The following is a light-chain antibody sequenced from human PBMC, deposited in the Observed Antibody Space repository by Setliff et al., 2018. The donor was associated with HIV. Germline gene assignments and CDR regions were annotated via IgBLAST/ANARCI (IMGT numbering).Light chain of an antibody. CDR3: CPHTGSGTYI. Sequence: QSALTQPASVSGSPGQSITISCTGTSSDIGSYDLVSWFQQHPGKAPKTIIYEVTKRPSGVSNRFSGSKSANPASLTISEPQAEDEADYFCCPHTGSGTYIFATGTKVTVL. J-gene: IGLJ1*01. V-gene: IGLV2-23*02. CDR1: SSDIGSYDL. CDR2: EVT.